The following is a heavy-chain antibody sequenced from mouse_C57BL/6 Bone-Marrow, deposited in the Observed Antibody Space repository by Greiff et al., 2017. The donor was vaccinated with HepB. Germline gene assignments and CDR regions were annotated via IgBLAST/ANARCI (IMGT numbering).Heavy chain of an antibody. V-gene: IGHV1-76*01. CDR3: ARSRAWFAY. J-gene: IGHJ3*01. CDR1: GYTFTDHY. Sequence: QVQLQQSGAELVRPGASVKLSCKASGYTFTDHYINWVKQRPGQGLEWIARIYPGSGNTYYNEKFKGKATLTAEKSSSTAYMQLSSLTSEDSAVYFCARSRAWFAYWGQGTLVTVSA. CDR2: IYPGSGNT.